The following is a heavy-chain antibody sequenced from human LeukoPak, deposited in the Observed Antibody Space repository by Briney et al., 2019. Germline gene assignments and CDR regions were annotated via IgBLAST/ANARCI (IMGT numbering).Heavy chain of an antibody. J-gene: IGHJ5*02. D-gene: IGHD5-12*01. V-gene: IGHV3-23*01. CDR3: AKDFGGYVMNWFDP. Sequence: GGSLRLSCAASGFTFSSYAMSWVRQAPGKGLEWVSAISGSGGSTYYADSVKGRFTISRDNSENTLYLQMNSLRAEDTAVYYCAKDFGGYVMNWFDPWGQGTLVTVSS. CDR1: GFTFSSYA. CDR2: ISGSGGST.